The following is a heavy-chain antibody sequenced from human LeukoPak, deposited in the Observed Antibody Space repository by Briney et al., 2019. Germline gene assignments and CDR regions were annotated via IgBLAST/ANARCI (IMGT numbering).Heavy chain of an antibody. CDR2: INHSGST. Sequence: SETLSLTCAVYGGSFSGYYWSWIRQTPGKGLEWIGEINHSGSTNYNPSLKSRVIISVDTSKNQFSLKLSSVTAADTAVYYCARGPLTNDYWGQGTLVTVSS. CDR3: ARGPLTNDY. J-gene: IGHJ4*02. CDR1: GGSFSGYY. V-gene: IGHV4-34*01.